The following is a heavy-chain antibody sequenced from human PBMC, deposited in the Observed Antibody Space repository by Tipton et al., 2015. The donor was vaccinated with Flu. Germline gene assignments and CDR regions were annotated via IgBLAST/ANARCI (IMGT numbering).Heavy chain of an antibody. J-gene: IGHJ6*02. V-gene: IGHV1-69*01. D-gene: IGHD3-3*02. CDR3: ARDPPIFGVVISSYYGMDV. Sequence: QLVQSGAEVKKPGSSVKVSCKASGGTFSSYAISWVRQAPGQGLEWMGGIIPIFGTANYAQKFQGRVTITADESTSTAYMELSSLRSEDTAVYYCARDPPIFGVVISSYYGMDVWGQGTTVTVSS. CDR1: GGTFSSYA. CDR2: IIPIFGTA.